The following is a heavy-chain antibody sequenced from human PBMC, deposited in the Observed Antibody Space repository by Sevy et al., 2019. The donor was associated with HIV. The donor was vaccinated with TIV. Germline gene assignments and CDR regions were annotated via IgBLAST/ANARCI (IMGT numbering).Heavy chain of an antibody. V-gene: IGHV1-18*04. CDR1: GYTFTSYG. J-gene: IGHJ6*03. Sequence: ASVKVSCKASGYTFTSYGISWVRQAPGQGLEWMGWISAYNGNTNYAQKLQGRVTMTTDTSTSTAYMELRSLRSDDTAVYYCAGANYYGSGSYYRRYYMDVWGKGTTVTVSS. CDR3: AGANYYGSGSYYRRYYMDV. D-gene: IGHD3-10*01. CDR2: ISAYNGNT.